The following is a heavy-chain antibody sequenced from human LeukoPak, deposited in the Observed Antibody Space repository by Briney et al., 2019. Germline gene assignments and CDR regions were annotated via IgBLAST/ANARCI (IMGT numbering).Heavy chain of an antibody. CDR3: AAGYCSGGSCPPDY. D-gene: IGHD2-15*01. CDR2: IVVGSGNT. CDR1: GFTLSRSA. Sequence: SMRVSCKASGFTLSRSAVQWVRQARGQRLEWIGWIVVGSGNTNYAQKFQERVTITRDMSTSTAYTELSSLRSEDTAVYYCAAGYCSGGSCPPDYWGQGTLVTVSS. J-gene: IGHJ4*02. V-gene: IGHV1-58*01.